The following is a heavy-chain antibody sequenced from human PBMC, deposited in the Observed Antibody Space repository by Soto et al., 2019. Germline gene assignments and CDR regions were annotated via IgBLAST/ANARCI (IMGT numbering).Heavy chain of an antibody. D-gene: IGHD3-10*01. V-gene: IGHV4-31*03. J-gene: IGHJ5*02. CDR2: IYYSGST. CDR3: ARDEQMVRGVNWFDP. Sequence: SETLSLTCTVSGGSISSGGYYWIWIRQHPGKGLEWIGYIYYSGSTYYNPSLKSRVTISVDTSKNQFSLKLSSVTAADTAVYYCARDEQMVRGVNWFDPWRQGTLVTVSS. CDR1: GGSISSGGYY.